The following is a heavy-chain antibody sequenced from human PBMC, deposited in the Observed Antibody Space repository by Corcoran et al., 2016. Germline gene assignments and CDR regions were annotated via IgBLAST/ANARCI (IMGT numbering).Heavy chain of an antibody. CDR3: ARGAVRGDTYYYYYGMDV. J-gene: IGHJ6*02. CDR1: GYTFTSYY. V-gene: IGHV1-46*01. Sequence: QVQLVQSGAEVKKPGASVKVSCKASGYTFTSYYMHWVRQAPGQGLEWMGIINPSGGSTSYARKFQGRVTMTRDTSTSTVYMELSSLRSEDTAVYYCARGAVRGDTYYYYYGMDVWGQGTTVTVSS. CDR2: INPSGGST. D-gene: IGHD3-10*01.